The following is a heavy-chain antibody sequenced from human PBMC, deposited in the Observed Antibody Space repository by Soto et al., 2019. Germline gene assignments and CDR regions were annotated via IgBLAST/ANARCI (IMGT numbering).Heavy chain of an antibody. CDR2: IYSTGNT. CDR3: ARNVPVTTLGY. CDR1: GVTVSNNY. D-gene: IGHD4-17*01. Sequence: EVKLVESGGGLVQPGGSLRLSCAASGVTVSNNYMTWVRQAPGKGLELVSSIYSTGNTFYADSVKGRFTISRDNSKNTLYLQMNSLRVEDPAVYYCARNVPVTTLGYWGQGTLVTVSS. J-gene: IGHJ4*02. V-gene: IGHV3-66*01.